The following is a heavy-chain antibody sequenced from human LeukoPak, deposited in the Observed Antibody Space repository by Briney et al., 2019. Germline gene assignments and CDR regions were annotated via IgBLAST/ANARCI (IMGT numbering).Heavy chain of an antibody. V-gene: IGHV6-1*01. CDR3: ARGVWSIFDY. CDR2: TYYRSKWYN. D-gene: IGHD3-10*01. CDR1: GDSVSSKSAA. Sequence: SQTLSLTCAISGDSVSSKSAAWNWIRQSPSRGLEWLGRTYYRSKWYNDYAISAKSRITINPDTSNNQFSLQLNSVTPEDTAVYYCARGVWSIFDYWGQGALVTVSS. J-gene: IGHJ4*02.